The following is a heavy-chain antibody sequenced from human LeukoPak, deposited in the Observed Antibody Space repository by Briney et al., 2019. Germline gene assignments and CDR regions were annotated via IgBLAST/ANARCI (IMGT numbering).Heavy chain of an antibody. CDR1: GFTFSSYA. D-gene: IGHD3-3*01. Sequence: GGSLRLSCAASGFTFSSYAMSWVRQAPGKGLEWVSATSGSGGSTYYADSVKGRFTISRDNSKNTLYLQMNSLRAEDTAVYYCAKAGDFWSGYYNFDYWGQGTLVTVSS. J-gene: IGHJ4*02. CDR2: TSGSGGST. CDR3: AKAGDFWSGYYNFDY. V-gene: IGHV3-23*01.